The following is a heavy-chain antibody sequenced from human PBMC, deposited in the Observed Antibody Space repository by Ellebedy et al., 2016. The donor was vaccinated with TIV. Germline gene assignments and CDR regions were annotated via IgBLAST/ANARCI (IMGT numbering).Heavy chain of an antibody. J-gene: IGHJ4*02. V-gene: IGHV5-51*01. D-gene: IGHD6-19*01. Sequence: GESLKISCKGSGYSFISYWIGWVRQMPGKGLEWMGYIYPGASDTRYSPSFQGQVTISVDKSISTAYLQWSSLKASDTAIYYCARGDRGSGWYWDKWGQGTLVTVSS. CDR2: IYPGASDT. CDR3: ARGDRGSGWYWDK. CDR1: GYSFISYW.